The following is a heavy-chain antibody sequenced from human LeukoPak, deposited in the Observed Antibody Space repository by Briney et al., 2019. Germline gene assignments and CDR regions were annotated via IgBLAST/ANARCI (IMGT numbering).Heavy chain of an antibody. CDR1: GGSFSGYY. J-gene: IGHJ4*02. CDR2: INHSGST. CDR3: ARAKSRYCSGGSCYSLGY. V-gene: IGHV4-34*01. Sequence: KSSETLSLTCAVYGGSFSGYYWSWIRQPPGKGLEWIGEINHSGSTNYNPSLRSRVTISVDTSKNQFSLKLSSVTAADTAVYYCARAKSRYCSGGSCYSLGYWGQGTLVTVSS. D-gene: IGHD2-15*01.